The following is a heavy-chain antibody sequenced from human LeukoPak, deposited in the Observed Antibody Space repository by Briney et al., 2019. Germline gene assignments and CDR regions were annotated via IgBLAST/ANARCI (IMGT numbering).Heavy chain of an antibody. J-gene: IGHJ5*02. CDR3: ARDIYYDSSEPYP. D-gene: IGHD3-22*01. CDR2: IYYSGST. CDR1: GGSISSGDYY. Sequence: SETLSLTCTVSGGSISSGDYYWSWIRQPPGKGLEWIGYIYYSGSTYYNPSLKSRVTISVDTSKNQFSLKLSSVTAADTAVYYCARDIYYDSSEPYPWGQGTLVTVSS. V-gene: IGHV4-30-4*08.